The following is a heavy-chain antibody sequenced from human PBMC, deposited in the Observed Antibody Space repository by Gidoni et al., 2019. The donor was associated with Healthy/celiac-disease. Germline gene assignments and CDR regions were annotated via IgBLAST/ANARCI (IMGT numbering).Heavy chain of an antibody. CDR1: GGPISRSSYY. CDR3: ARPFWGIAAAAFDI. D-gene: IGHD6-13*01. CDR2: IYYSGST. V-gene: IGHV4-39*01. J-gene: IGHJ3*02. Sequence: QLQLQESGPGLVKPSETLSLTCTVSGGPISRSSYYWGWIRQPPGKGLEWIGSIYYSGSTYYNPSLKSRVTISVDTSKNQFSLKLSSVTAADTAVYYCARPFWGIAAAAFDIWGQGTMVTVSS.